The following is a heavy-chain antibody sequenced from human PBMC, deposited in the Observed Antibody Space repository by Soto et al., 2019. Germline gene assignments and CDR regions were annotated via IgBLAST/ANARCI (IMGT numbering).Heavy chain of an antibody. D-gene: IGHD3-22*01. J-gene: IGHJ4*02. CDR3: VRGDGDYHDGNGYLGRQ. CDR1: GFPFSSYW. Sequence: EVQLVESGGGLVQLGGSLRLSCAASGFPFSSYWMHWVRQVPGKGPMWVSRIKNDGSGTYYADSVQGRFIMSRDNAQDTLYLQMNSLRVEDTAVYYCVRGDGDYHDGNGYLGRQWGQGTLVTVSS. CDR2: IKNDGSGT. V-gene: IGHV3-74*01.